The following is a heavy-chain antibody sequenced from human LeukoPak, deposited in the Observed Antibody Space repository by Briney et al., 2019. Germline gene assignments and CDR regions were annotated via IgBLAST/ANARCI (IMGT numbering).Heavy chain of an antibody. V-gene: IGHV4-59*08. CDR2: IYYSGST. Sequence: SETLSLTCTVSGRSISSYYWSWIRQPPGKGLEWIGYIYYSGSTNYNPSLKSRVTISVDTSKNQFSLKLSSVTAADTAVYYCARPSGYGANAFDIWGQGTMVTVSS. CDR3: ARPSGYGANAFDI. D-gene: IGHD5-12*01. J-gene: IGHJ3*02. CDR1: GRSISSYY.